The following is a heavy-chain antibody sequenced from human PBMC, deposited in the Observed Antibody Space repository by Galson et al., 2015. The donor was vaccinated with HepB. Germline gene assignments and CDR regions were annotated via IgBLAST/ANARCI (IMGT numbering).Heavy chain of an antibody. CDR2: ISAYNGNT. V-gene: IGHV1-18*04. J-gene: IGHJ6*02. D-gene: IGHD2-2*01. CDR1: GYTFTRYG. CDR3: AGVPRRTRGSEYQLSGMDV. Sequence: SVKVSCKASGYTFTRYGISWVRQAPGQGLEWMGWISAYNGNTNCAQKLQGRVTMTTDTSTSTAYMELRSLRSDDTAVYYCAGVPRRTRGSEYQLSGMDVWGQGTTVTVSS.